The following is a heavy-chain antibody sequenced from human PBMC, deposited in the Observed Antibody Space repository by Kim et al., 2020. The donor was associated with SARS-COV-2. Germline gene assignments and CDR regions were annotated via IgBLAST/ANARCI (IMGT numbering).Heavy chain of an antibody. CDR2: INLSGGST. V-gene: IGHV1-46*01. Sequence: ASVKVSCKASGYTFTSSYMHWVRQAPGQGLEWMGIINLSGGSTSYAQKFQGRVTMTRDTSTTTVYMELSSLRSEDTAVYYCARGGYSYYDYWGQGTPVTVSS. J-gene: IGHJ4*02. D-gene: IGHD1-1*01. CDR3: ARGGYSYYDY. CDR1: GYTFTSSY.